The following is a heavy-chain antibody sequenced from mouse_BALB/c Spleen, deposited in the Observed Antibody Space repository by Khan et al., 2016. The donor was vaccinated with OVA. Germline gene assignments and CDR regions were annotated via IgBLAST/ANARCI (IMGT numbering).Heavy chain of an antibody. J-gene: IGHJ3*01. CDR3: ARSGYDYGREAVFAY. Sequence: QVQLKESGPGLVQPSQSLSITCTVSGFSLTNYSVHWVRQSPGKGLEWLGVIWSAGSTDYNAAFICRLTIRTGNSRSHVFFKKNSRQPNDTAIDYCARSGYDYGREAVFAYWGQGTLVTVSA. V-gene: IGHV2-2*02. D-gene: IGHD2-4*01. CDR2: IWSAGST. CDR1: GFSLTNYS.